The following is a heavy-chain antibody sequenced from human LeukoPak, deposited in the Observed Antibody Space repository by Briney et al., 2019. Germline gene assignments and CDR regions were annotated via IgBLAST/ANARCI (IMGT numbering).Heavy chain of an antibody. J-gene: IGHJ3*02. CDR3: ARVGSYDFWSGYPTAHPTTYAFDI. V-gene: IGHV4-59*01. Sequence: SETLSLTCTVSGGSISSYYWSWIRQPPGKGLEWIGYIYYSGSTNYNPSLKSRVTISVDTSKNQFSLKLSSVTAADTAVYYCARVGSYDFWSGYPTAHPTTYAFDIWGQGTMVTVSS. CDR1: GGSISSYY. CDR2: IYYSGST. D-gene: IGHD3-3*01.